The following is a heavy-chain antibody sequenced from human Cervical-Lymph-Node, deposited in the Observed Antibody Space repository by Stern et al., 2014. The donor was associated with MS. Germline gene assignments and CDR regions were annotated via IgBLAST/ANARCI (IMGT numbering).Heavy chain of an antibody. CDR3: AKDRNSSGWFFAT. Sequence: EVQLVESGGGLVQPGRSLRLSCAASGFTFGDYVMHWGRQAPGKGMEWVSGISWNSDSIGYADSVKGRFTISRDNAKNSLYLQMNSLRAEDTALYYCAKDRNSSGWFFATWGQGTLVTVSS. J-gene: IGHJ5*02. D-gene: IGHD6-19*01. CDR2: ISWNSDSI. V-gene: IGHV3-9*01. CDR1: GFTFGDYV.